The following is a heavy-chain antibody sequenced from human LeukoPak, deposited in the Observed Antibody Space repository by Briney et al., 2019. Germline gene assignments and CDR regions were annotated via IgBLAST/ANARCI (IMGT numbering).Heavy chain of an antibody. V-gene: IGHV3-23*01. CDR1: GFTFSSYA. Sequence: GGSLRLSCAASGFTFSSYAMSWVRQAPGKGLEWVSAISGSGGSTYYADSVKGRFTISRDNSKNTLYLQMNSLRAEDTAVYYCAKEGVVVAATIHYYGMDVWGQGTTVTVSS. J-gene: IGHJ6*02. D-gene: IGHD2-15*01. CDR2: ISGSGGST. CDR3: AKEGVVVAATIHYYGMDV.